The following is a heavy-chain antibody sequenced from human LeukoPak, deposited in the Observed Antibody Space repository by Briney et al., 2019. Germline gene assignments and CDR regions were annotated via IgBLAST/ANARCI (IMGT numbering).Heavy chain of an antibody. V-gene: IGHV3-23*01. CDR2: IRCGGGST. D-gene: IGHD6-13*01. Sequence: GSLRLSCAASGFTFSSYAMSWVRQAPGKGLQWVSAIRCGGGSTYYADSVKGRFTISRDNSKNTLYLQMNSLRAEDTAVYYCAAGIADRWNSYFDCWGQGTLVTVSS. J-gene: IGHJ4*02. CDR1: GFTFSSYA. CDR3: AAGIADRWNSYFDC.